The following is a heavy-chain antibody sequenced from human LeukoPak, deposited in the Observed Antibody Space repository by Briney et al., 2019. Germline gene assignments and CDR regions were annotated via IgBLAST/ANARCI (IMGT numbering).Heavy chain of an antibody. V-gene: IGHV3-15*01. D-gene: IGHD1-1*01. CDR2: IRSRTDGGTT. J-gene: IGHJ4*02. CDR3: TTVPAEAGRTPRPY. CDR1: GFTFSSYA. Sequence: PGGSLRLSCAASGFTFSSYAMSWVRQAPGKGLEWVGRIRSRTDGGTTDYAAPVKDRFSISRDDSENTLYLQMSSLKIEDTAVYYCTTVPAEAGRTPRPYWGKGTLVTVSS.